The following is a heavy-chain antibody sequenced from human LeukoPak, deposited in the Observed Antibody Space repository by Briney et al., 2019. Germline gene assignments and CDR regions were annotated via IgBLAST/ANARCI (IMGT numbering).Heavy chain of an antibody. CDR1: GFTFSNAW. CDR3: ARGEAVAGNDH. Sequence: GGSLRLSCAASGFTFSNAWMSWVRQAPGKGLVWLSRINGDGYSISYADSVKGRFTISRDNAKKTLYLQMNSLRAEDTAMYYCARGEAVAGNDHWGQGALVTVSS. CDR2: INGDGYSI. V-gene: IGHV3-74*01. D-gene: IGHD6-19*01. J-gene: IGHJ4*02.